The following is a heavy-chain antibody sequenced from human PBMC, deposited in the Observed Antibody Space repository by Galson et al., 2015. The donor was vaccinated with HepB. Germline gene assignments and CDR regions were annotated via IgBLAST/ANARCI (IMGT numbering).Heavy chain of an antibody. D-gene: IGHD2-15*01. J-gene: IGHJ4*02. CDR2: ISSGGDIT. V-gene: IGHV3-23*01. CDR3: AKGRLVIANDY. Sequence: LRLSCAASGFTFNDYAMSWVRQTPGKGLVWVSGISSGGDITYYADSVKGRFTISRANSKNTLYLQMNSLRAEDTAVYYCAKGRLVIANDYWGQGTLVTVSS. CDR1: GFTFNDYA.